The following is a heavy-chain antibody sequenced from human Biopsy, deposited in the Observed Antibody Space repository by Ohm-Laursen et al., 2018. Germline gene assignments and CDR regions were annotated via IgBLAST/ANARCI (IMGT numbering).Heavy chain of an antibody. CDR1: GFTFSSYS. D-gene: IGHD6-6*01. J-gene: IGHJ6*02. CDR3: ARDSRRTAREGGMDV. Sequence: SLRLSCAASGFTFSSYSMNWVRQAPGKGLEWIPYISETSSHIYDADSVKGRFTVARDNAKNSLYLQLNSLRAEDTAVYYCARDSRRTAREGGMDVWGQGTTVTVSS. CDR2: ISETSSHI. V-gene: IGHV3-21*01.